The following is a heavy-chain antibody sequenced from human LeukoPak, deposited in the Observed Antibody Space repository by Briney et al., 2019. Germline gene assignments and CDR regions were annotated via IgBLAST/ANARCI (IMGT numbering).Heavy chain of an antibody. CDR3: AELGITMIGGV. CDR2: IKQDGGEK. D-gene: IGHD3-10*02. CDR1: GFSFSIYS. Sequence: HAGGSLRLSCAASGFSFSIYSMTWVRQAPGKGLEWVANIKQDGGEKYYVDSVKGRFTISRDNAKNSLYLQMDSLRAEDTAVYYCAELGITMIGGVWGKGTTVTISS. J-gene: IGHJ6*04. V-gene: IGHV3-7*01.